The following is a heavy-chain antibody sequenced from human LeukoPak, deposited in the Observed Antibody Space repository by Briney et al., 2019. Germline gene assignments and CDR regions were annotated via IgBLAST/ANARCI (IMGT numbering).Heavy chain of an antibody. CDR3: ARDGGIAAAGPFDY. V-gene: IGHV4-31*03. J-gene: IGHJ4*02. CDR2: IYYSGST. Sequence: PSQTLSLTFTVSGGSISSGGYYWSWIRQPPGKGLEWIGYIYYSGSTYYNPSLKSRVSISVDTSKNQFSLKLSSVTAADTAVYYSARDGGIAAAGPFDYWGQGTLVTVSS. D-gene: IGHD6-13*01. CDR1: GGSISSGGYY.